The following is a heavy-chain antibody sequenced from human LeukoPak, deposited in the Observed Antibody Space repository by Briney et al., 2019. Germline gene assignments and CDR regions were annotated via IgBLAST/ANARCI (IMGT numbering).Heavy chain of an antibody. J-gene: IGHJ2*01. CDR2: IFHSGST. CDR3: ARRPDYGDYWYFDL. D-gene: IGHD4-17*01. CDR1: GGSISRGDYY. Sequence: TSETLSLTCTVSGGSISRGDYYWSWIRQHPGKGLEWIGYIFHSGSTYYNPSLKSRVTISVDTSKDQFSLKLSSVTAADTAVYYCARRPDYGDYWYFDLWGRGTLVTVSS. V-gene: IGHV4-30-4*08.